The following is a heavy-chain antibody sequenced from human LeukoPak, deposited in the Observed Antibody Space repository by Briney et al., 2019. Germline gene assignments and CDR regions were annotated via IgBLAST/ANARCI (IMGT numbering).Heavy chain of an antibody. V-gene: IGHV3-21*01. Sequence: GESLRLSCAASGFTFSSYSMNWVRQAPGKGLEWVSSISGSSTYIDYADSVKGRFTISRDNAKNALYLQMDSPRAEDTAVYYCARDSTYSSGWFEFNYWGQGTLVTVSS. D-gene: IGHD6-19*01. CDR1: GFTFSSYS. J-gene: IGHJ4*02. CDR2: ISGSSTYI. CDR3: ARDSTYSSGWFEFNY.